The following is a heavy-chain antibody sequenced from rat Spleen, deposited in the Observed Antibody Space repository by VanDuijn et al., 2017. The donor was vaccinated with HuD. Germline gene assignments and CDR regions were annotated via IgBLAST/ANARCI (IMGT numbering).Heavy chain of an antibody. Sequence: QVQMKETGPGLVQTTQTLSVTCTVSGFSLTSYGVHWIRQPPGKGLEWMGVIWTGGSTAYNSLLKSRLSISRDTSKSQLFLKMNNLQTEDTAMYFCARSDFSSPYYFDYWGQGVMVTVSS. V-gene: IGHV2-77*01. CDR3: ARSDFSSPYYFDY. D-gene: IGHD1-8*01. J-gene: IGHJ2*01. CDR2: IWTGGST. CDR1: GFSLTSYG.